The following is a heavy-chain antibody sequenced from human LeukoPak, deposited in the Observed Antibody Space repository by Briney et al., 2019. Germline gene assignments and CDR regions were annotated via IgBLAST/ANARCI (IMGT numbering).Heavy chain of an antibody. J-gene: IGHJ3*02. Sequence: SETLSLTCAAYGGSFSGYYWSWIRQPPGKGLEWIGEINHSGSTNYNPSLKSRVTISVDTSKNQFSLKLSSVTAADTAVYYCARGLECDYDILTGYCSFDILGQGTMVTVSS. CDR3: ARGLECDYDILTGYCSFDI. CDR2: INHSGST. D-gene: IGHD3-9*01. CDR1: GGSFSGYY. V-gene: IGHV4-34*01.